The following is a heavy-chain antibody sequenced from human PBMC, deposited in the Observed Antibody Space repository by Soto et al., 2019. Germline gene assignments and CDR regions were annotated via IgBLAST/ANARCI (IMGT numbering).Heavy chain of an antibody. CDR2: ITSSGTTI. Sequence: EAQLVESGGGLVQPGGSLRLSCAASGFTFSVYTMHWVRQSPGKGLEWISSITSSGTTISYADSVKGRFTISRDNAKSSLFLQMDTLRDEDTAVYYCARDGYSTSSDWPRFDPWGQGTLVTVSS. D-gene: IGHD6-6*01. CDR3: ARDGYSTSSDWPRFDP. V-gene: IGHV3-48*02. CDR1: GFTFSVYT. J-gene: IGHJ5*02.